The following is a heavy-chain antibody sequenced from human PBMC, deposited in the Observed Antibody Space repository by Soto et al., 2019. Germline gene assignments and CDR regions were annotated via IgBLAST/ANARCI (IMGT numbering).Heavy chain of an antibody. CDR3: ARAPLRGHHRGFDP. CDR2: ILYSGSP. CDR1: GGSISSGAYY. Sequence: QVQLQESGPGLVKPSQTLSLTCTVSGGSISSGAYYWSWIRQHPGKGLEWIGHILYSGSPYYNPSLKSRVIISVDTSKNQFSLNLSSVSAADTAVYYCARAPLRGHHRGFDPWGQGTLVPVSS. D-gene: IGHD4-17*01. V-gene: IGHV4-31*03. J-gene: IGHJ5*02.